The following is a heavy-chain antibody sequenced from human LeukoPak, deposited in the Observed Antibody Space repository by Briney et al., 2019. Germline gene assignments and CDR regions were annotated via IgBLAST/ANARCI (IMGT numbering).Heavy chain of an antibody. Sequence: PSETLSLTCTVSGGSISNSYWSWIRQPPGKGLEWIGFFHDSESTNYNPSLKRRVSISLDTSKNQVSLWLSSVTAADTAVYYCSRGDASGRPGIGFDFWGQGTLVTVSS. J-gene: IGHJ4*02. CDR2: FHDSEST. V-gene: IGHV4-59*01. CDR1: GGSISNSY. CDR3: SRGDASGRPGIGFDF. D-gene: IGHD1-26*01.